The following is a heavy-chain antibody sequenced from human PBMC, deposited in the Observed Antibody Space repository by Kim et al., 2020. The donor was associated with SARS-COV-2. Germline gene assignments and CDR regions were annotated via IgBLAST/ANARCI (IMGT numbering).Heavy chain of an antibody. CDR3: AREGSGSYNWLDP. D-gene: IGHD3-10*01. CDR2: INGGNGNT. J-gene: IGHJ5*02. Sequence: ASVKVSCKASGYTFDTFSLYWLHQAPGQRFEWMGWINGGNGNTRYSQNFQGRVTFTRDTSATTAYMELTSLTFKDTAVYYCAREGSGSYNWLDPWGQGTLVTVSS. V-gene: IGHV1-3*01. CDR1: GYTFDTFS.